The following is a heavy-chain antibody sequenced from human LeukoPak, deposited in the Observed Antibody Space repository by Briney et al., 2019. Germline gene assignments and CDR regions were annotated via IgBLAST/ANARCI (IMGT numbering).Heavy chain of an antibody. V-gene: IGHV4-4*07. CDR1: GGSISTYY. CDR2: FYLSGNS. CDR3: ARLSTVTTSFDF. D-gene: IGHD4-17*01. J-gene: IGHJ4*02. Sequence: SETLSLTCSVSGGSISTYYWSWLRQPAGKGLEWIGRFYLSGNSYYNPSLMSRGTMSLDTSKKQFSLRLSPVTAADTAVYYCARLSTVTTSFDFWGQGTLGTVSS.